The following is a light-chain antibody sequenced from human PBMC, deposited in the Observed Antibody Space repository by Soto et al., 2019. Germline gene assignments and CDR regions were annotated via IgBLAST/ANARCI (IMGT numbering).Light chain of an antibody. CDR3: HRSYRTPHT. CDR1: QGVSAY. V-gene: IGKV1-39*01. Sequence: QMTQSPSSLSASVGDRVTITCRASQGVSAYLLWYQQRQGRAPKLLIYAASNLLSGVPSRFSGSQSETNFTLPISSLQPEDFATYYCHRSYRTPHTFGQGTKLETK. J-gene: IGKJ2*01. CDR2: AAS.